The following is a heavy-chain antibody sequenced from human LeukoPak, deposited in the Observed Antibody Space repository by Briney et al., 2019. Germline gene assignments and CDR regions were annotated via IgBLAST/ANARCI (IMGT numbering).Heavy chain of an antibody. CDR2: IYFSGTP. D-gene: IGHD3-10*01. CDR3: GRDYGPFGV. Sequence: SDTLSLTCTVSGPSNTTYYWSWIRQPPGEALEGLGYIYFSGTPNYNPPLKSRLPISLDASNKQFSLSQNSETAADTAVYYCGRDYGPFGVWGQGTTVTVSS. J-gene: IGHJ6*02. V-gene: IGHV4-59*01. CDR1: GPSNTTYY.